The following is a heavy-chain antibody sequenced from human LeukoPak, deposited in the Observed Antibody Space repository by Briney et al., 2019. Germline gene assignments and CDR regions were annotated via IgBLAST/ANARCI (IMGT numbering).Heavy chain of an antibody. Sequence: SVKVSYKASGGTFSSCAISWVRQAPGQGLEWMGGIIPIFGTANYAQKFQGRVTITADESTSTAYMELSSLRSEDTAVYYCARGDGYCSGGSCMIFDYWGQGTLVTVSS. V-gene: IGHV1-69*01. D-gene: IGHD2-15*01. CDR1: GGTFSSCA. CDR3: ARGDGYCSGGSCMIFDY. J-gene: IGHJ4*02. CDR2: IIPIFGTA.